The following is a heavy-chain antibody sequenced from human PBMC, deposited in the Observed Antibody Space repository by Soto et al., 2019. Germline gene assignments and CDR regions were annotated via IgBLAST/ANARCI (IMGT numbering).Heavy chain of an antibody. CDR3: AKADGEQWLIPHLDN. J-gene: IGHJ4*02. Sequence: EVQLLESRGGVVQPGGSLRLSCEASGFNFKKFAMGWVRQAPGEGLEWVSGISCCGGSTSYADSVKGRFSLARDDSKNTLSLQLNSLRVEDTARYYCAKADGEQWLIPHLDNWGQGTLVTVS. V-gene: IGHV3-23*01. D-gene: IGHD6-19*01. CDR1: GFNFKKFA. CDR2: ISCCGGST.